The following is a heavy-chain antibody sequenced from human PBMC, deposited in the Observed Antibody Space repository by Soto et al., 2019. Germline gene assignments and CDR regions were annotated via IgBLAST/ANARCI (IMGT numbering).Heavy chain of an antibody. J-gene: IGHJ4*02. D-gene: IGHD3-16*01. V-gene: IGHV3-30*18. Sequence: QVQLVESGGGVVQPGRSLRLSCAASGFTFSTYGMHWVRQAPGKGLEWVAIISYDGSDKFYADSVRGRFTISRDNYKTTLYLQMNGLRVEDTAVYYCAKDVFRMGGVGYWGQGTLVTVSP. CDR3: AKDVFRMGGVGY. CDR2: ISYDGSDK. CDR1: GFTFSTYG.